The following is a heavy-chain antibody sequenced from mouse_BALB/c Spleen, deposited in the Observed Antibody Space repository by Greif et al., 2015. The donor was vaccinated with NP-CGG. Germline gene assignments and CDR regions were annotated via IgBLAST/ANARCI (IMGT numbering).Heavy chain of an antibody. Sequence: VKLQESGAELAKPGASVKMSCKASGYTFTSYWMHWVKQRPGQGLEWIGYINPSTGYIEYNQKFKDKATLTADKSSSTAYMQLSSLTSEDSAVYYCARYYYAMDYWGQGTSVTVSS. CDR2: INPSTGYI. CDR3: ARYYYAMDY. J-gene: IGHJ4*01. V-gene: IGHV1-7*01. CDR1: GYTFTSYW.